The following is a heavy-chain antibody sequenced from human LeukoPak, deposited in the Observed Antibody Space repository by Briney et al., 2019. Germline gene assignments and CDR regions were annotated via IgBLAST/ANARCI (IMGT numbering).Heavy chain of an antibody. J-gene: IGHJ4*02. D-gene: IGHD2-2*01. Sequence: GASVKVSCKTSGYTFSNFGINWVRQAPGQGLEWMGWISGNNDNPNYGQKFQGRFTVTTDSSTSTAYMELRNLRFDDTAVYNCARDGTSTDDYWGQGTLVTVSS. CDR2: ISGNNDNP. V-gene: IGHV1-18*01. CDR3: ARDGTSTDDY. CDR1: GYTFSNFG.